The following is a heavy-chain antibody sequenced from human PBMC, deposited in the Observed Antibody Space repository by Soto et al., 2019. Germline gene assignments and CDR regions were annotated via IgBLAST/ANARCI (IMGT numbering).Heavy chain of an antibody. V-gene: IGHV1-24*01. Sequence: QVQRIQSGAEVKKPGASVKVSCKVSGNTLTTLPMHWVRQAPGKGLEWMGSLDPEEGERIFAQRFQGRVTMTGDTSTDTAYMGLSSLKSEDTAVYYCAAGVTTFDYWGQGTLVTVSS. CDR1: GNTLTTLP. CDR3: AAGVTTFDY. D-gene: IGHD4-17*01. CDR2: LDPEEGER. J-gene: IGHJ4*02.